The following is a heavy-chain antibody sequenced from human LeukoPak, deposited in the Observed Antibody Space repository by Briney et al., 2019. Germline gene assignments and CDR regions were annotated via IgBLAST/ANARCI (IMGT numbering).Heavy chain of an antibody. Sequence: GESLKISCKGSGYSFTNYWIGWVRQMPGKGLEWMGIIYPDDSDTRYSPSFRGQVTISADKSISTAYLQWSSLKASDTAMYYCARGGLNYYSDSGSYYNDNYYYMDVWGKGTTVTVSS. J-gene: IGHJ6*03. CDR2: IYPDDSDT. CDR3: ARGGLNYYSDSGSYYNDNYYYMDV. D-gene: IGHD3-10*01. V-gene: IGHV5-51*01. CDR1: GYSFTNYW.